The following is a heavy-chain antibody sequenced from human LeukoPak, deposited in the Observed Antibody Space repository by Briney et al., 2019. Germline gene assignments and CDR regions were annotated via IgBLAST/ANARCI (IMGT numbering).Heavy chain of an antibody. CDR3: ARDLQLLWFGEWFVRHYYYYGMDV. CDR1: GFTLSSYG. J-gene: IGHJ6*02. D-gene: IGHD3-10*01. Sequence: GGSLRLSCAASGFTLSSYGMHWVRQAPGKGLEWVAVIWYDGSNKYYADSVKGRFTISRDNSKNTLYLQMNSLRAEDTAVYYCARDLQLLWFGEWFVRHYYYYGMDVWGQGTTVTVSS. CDR2: IWYDGSNK. V-gene: IGHV3-33*01.